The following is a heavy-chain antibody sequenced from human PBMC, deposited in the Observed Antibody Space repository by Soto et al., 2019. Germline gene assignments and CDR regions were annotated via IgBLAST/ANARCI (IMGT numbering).Heavy chain of an antibody. J-gene: IGHJ4*02. CDR1: GDTFNFYS. CDR2: VNPIVSMS. D-gene: IGHD3-10*01. Sequence: QVQVVQSGAEVKRPGSSVKVSCKASGDTFNFYSINWVRQSPGLGLEWMGRVNPIVSMSNYAQKFQGRVTMTADQSTSTAYLELSSLRYEETAIYYCASSYGSGYRAFDYWGQGALVTVSS. V-gene: IGHV1-69*02. CDR3: ASSYGSGYRAFDY.